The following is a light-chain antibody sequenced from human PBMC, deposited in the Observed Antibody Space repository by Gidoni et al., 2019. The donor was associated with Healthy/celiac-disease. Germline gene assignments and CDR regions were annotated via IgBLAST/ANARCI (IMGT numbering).Light chain of an antibody. Sequence: QSALTQPASVSGSPGQSITISCTATSSDVGSYNLVSWYQQHPGKAPKLIIYEGSKRPSGVSNRFSGSKSGNTASLTISGLQAEDEADYYCCSYAGSSTPWVFGGGTKLTVL. CDR3: CSYAGSSTPWV. J-gene: IGLJ3*02. CDR1: SSDVGSYNL. CDR2: EGS. V-gene: IGLV2-23*01.